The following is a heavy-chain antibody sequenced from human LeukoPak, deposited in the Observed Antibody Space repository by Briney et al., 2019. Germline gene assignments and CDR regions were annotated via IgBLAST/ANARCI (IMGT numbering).Heavy chain of an antibody. CDR1: GYTLTELS. CDR3: ATLYLGDSSSWYSIPDY. V-gene: IGHV1-24*01. J-gene: IGHJ4*02. Sequence: GASVKVSCKVSGYTLTELSMHWVRQAPGKGLEWMGGFDPEDGETIYAQKFQGRVTMTEDTSTDTAYMELSSLRSEDTAVYYCATLYLGDSSSWYSIPDYWGQGTLVTVSS. CDR2: FDPEDGET. D-gene: IGHD6-13*01.